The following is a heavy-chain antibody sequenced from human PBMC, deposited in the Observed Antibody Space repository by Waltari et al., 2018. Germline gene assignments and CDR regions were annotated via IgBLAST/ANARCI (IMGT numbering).Heavy chain of an antibody. D-gene: IGHD3-22*01. J-gene: IGHJ4*02. CDR2: IYYSGST. Sequence: QVQLQESGPGLVKPSQTLSLTCTVSGGSISSGGYYWSWIRQPPGKGLEWIGYIYYSGSTYYNPSLKSRVTISVDTSKNQFSLKLSSVTAADTAVYYCARDLIESYYDSSGYYRPIGYWGQGTLVTVSS. V-gene: IGHV4-31*03. CDR1: GGSISSGGYY. CDR3: ARDLIESYYDSSGYYRPIGY.